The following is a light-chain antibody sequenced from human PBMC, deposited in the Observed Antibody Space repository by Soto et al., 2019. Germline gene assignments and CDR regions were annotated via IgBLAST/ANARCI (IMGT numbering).Light chain of an antibody. Sequence: EIVLTQSPGTLSLSPGERATFSCRASQSVSNSSLAWYHQKPGQAPRLLLFAASRRATGIPDTFSGSGSGTDFTLTISRLEPEDFAVYYCQVYGKSPMYTFGQGTRLELK. CDR1: QSVSNSS. CDR2: AAS. J-gene: IGKJ2*01. V-gene: IGKV3-20*01. CDR3: QVYGKSPMYT.